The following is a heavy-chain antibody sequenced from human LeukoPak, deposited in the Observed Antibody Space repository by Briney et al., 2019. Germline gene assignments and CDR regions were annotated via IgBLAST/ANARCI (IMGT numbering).Heavy chain of an antibody. V-gene: IGHV3-30-3*01. D-gene: IGHD3-22*01. CDR3: AREGDSSGSDY. J-gene: IGHJ4*02. CDR1: GFTFSSYA. CDR2: ISYDGSNK. Sequence: GGSLRLSRAASGFTFSSYAMHRVRQAPGKGLEWVAVISYDGSNKYYADSVKGRFTISRDNSKNTLYLQMNSLRAEDTAVYYCAREGDSSGSDYWGQGTLVTVSS.